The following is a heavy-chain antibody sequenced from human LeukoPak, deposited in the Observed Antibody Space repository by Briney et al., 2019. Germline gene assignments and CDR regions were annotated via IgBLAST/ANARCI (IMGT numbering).Heavy chain of an antibody. CDR1: GFTFSSYA. Sequence: GGSLRLSCAASGFTFSSYAMHWVRQAPGKGLEYVSAISSNGGSTYYANSVKGRFTISRDNSKNTLYLQMGSLRAEDMAVYYCARESAVAVDPTFDYWGQGTLVTVSS. CDR3: ARESAVAVDPTFDY. V-gene: IGHV3-64*01. D-gene: IGHD6-19*01. J-gene: IGHJ4*02. CDR2: ISSNGGST.